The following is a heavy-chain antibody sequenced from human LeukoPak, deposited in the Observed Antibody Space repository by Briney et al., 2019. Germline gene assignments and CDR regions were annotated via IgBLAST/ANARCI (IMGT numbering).Heavy chain of an antibody. D-gene: IGHD3-3*01. Sequence: GGSLRLSCAASGFTFSSYWMHWVRQAPGKGLVWVSRINSDGSSTSYADTVKGRFTISRDNAKNTLYLQMNSLRAEDTAVYYCAVDFWSGYYTYWGQGTLVTVSS. V-gene: IGHV3-74*01. CDR3: AVDFWSGYYTY. CDR2: INSDGSST. CDR1: GFTFSSYW. J-gene: IGHJ4*02.